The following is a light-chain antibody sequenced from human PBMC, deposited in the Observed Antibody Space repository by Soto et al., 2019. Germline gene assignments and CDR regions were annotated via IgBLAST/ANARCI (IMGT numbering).Light chain of an antibody. CDR2: DVT. CDR1: SSDVGGYNY. Sequence: QSALTQPPSASGSPGPSVTISCTGTSSDVGGYNYVSWYQQHPGKAPKLMVYDVTKRPSGVPDRFSGSKSGNTASLTVSGLQAEDEADYYCSSHAGINNVVFGGGTKVTVL. V-gene: IGLV2-8*01. CDR3: SSHAGINNVV. J-gene: IGLJ3*02.